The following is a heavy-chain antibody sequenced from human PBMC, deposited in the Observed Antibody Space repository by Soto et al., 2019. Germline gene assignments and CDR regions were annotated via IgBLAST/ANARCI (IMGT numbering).Heavy chain of an antibody. CDR3: AIGGSSGVRGVIFDY. V-gene: IGHV5-51*01. J-gene: IGHJ4*02. Sequence: GESLKISCKGSGYSFTSYWIGWVRQMPGKGLEWMGIIYPGDSDTRYSPSFQGQVTISADKSISTAYLQWSSLKASDTAMYYCAIGGSSGVRGVIFDYWGQGTLVTVSS. CDR1: GYSFTSYW. CDR2: IYPGDSDT. D-gene: IGHD3-10*01.